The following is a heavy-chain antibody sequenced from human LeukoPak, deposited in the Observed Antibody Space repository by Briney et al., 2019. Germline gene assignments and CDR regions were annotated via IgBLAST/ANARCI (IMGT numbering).Heavy chain of an antibody. Sequence: GGSLRLSCAASGFTFSDYGMYWVRQAPGKGLEWVALIWYDGGKKYCTDSVRGRFTISRDNSKNTLYLQMNSLRAEDTAVYYCARVGDILTGSYYFDYWGQGTLVTVSS. D-gene: IGHD3-9*01. CDR3: ARVGDILTGSYYFDY. V-gene: IGHV3-33*01. CDR2: IWYDGGKK. J-gene: IGHJ4*02. CDR1: GFTFSDYG.